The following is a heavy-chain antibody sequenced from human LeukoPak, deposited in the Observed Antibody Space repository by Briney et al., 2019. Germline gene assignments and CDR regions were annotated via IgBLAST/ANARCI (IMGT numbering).Heavy chain of an antibody. CDR3: ARDGEVITYNWFDP. V-gene: IGHV1-2*02. D-gene: IGHD3-22*01. CDR1: GYTFTGNY. Sequence: GASVKVSCKASGYTFTGNYIYWVRQAPGQGLEWMGWINPNTGGTKYAQKFQGRVTMTRDTSTSTVYMELSSLRSEDTAVYYCARDGEVITYNWFDPWGQGTLVTVSS. CDR2: INPNTGGT. J-gene: IGHJ5*02.